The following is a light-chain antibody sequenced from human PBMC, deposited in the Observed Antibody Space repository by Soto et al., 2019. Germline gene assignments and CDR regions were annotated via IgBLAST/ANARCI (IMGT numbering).Light chain of an antibody. J-gene: IGLJ1*01. Sequence: LTLPASVSGSPGQSITISCTATSSDVGGYNYVSWYQQHPGKAPKLMIYEVSNRPSGVSNRFSGSKSGNTASLTISGIQAEDDADYYCSSYTSSSTFYVFGTGTKVTVL. CDR3: SSYTSSSTFYV. CDR1: SSDVGGYNY. CDR2: EVS. V-gene: IGLV2-14*01.